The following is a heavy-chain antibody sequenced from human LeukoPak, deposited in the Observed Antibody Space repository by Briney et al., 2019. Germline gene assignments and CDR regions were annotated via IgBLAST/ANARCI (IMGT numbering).Heavy chain of an antibody. CDR3: AKDGSWGDYYFYFYIDV. J-gene: IGHJ6*03. D-gene: IGHD3-16*01. CDR2: ISGSGHYT. V-gene: IGHV3-23*01. Sequence: GGSLRLSCKVSGFTFGNYAMSWVRQAPGKGLDWISGISGSGHYTYTADSLKGRFTISRDNSKNTLYLQMNSLRAEDTALYYCAKDGSWGDYYFYFYIDVWGKGTTVTVSS. CDR1: GFTFGNYA.